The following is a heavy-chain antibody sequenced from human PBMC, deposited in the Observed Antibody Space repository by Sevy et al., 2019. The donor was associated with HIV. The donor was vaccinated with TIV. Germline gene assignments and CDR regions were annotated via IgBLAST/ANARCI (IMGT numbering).Heavy chain of an antibody. J-gene: IGHJ6*02. CDR1: GFTFGDFA. D-gene: IGHD2-21*01. CDR3: TRDGGGGNILASYYYYDMDV. CDR2: IRSKDYGGTT. Sequence: GGSLRLSCTTSGFTFGDFAMSWFRQAPGKGLEWVGFIRSKDYGGTTEYAASVKGRFTISRDDSKNSAYMQMNSLKTEDTAVYFCTRDGGGGNILASYYYYDMDVWGQGTTVTVSS. V-gene: IGHV3-49*03.